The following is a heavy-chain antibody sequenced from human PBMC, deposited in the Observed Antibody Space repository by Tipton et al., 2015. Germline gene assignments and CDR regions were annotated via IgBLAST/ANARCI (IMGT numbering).Heavy chain of an antibody. D-gene: IGHD3-9*01. V-gene: IGHV4-34*01. J-gene: IGHJ4*02. CDR1: GGSFSGYY. CDR3: ACQDYDILTRDYQTVDY. Sequence: TLSLTCAVYGGSFSGYYWSWIRQPPGKGLEWIGEINHSGSTNYNPSLKSRVTVLLDTSKNQFSLRVRSVTAADTAVYYCACQDYDILTRDYQTVDYWGQGTLVPVSS. CDR2: INHSGST.